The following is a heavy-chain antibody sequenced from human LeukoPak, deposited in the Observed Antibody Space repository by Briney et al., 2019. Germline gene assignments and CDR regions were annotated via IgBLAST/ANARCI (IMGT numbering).Heavy chain of an antibody. V-gene: IGHV4-34*01. CDR3: ARGSDGYNGTQYYFDY. Sequence: PSETLSLTCAVYGGSFSGYYWNWIRQPPGKGLEWIGEINHSGSTNYNPSLKSRVTISVDTSKNQFSLKLSSVTAADTAVYYCARGSDGYNGTQYYFDYWGQGTLVTVSS. J-gene: IGHJ4*02. D-gene: IGHD5-24*01. CDR1: GGSFSGYY. CDR2: INHSGST.